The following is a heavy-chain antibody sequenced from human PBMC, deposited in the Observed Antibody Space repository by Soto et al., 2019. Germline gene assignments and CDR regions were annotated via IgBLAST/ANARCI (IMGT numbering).Heavy chain of an antibody. CDR1: GGTFSSYA. V-gene: IGHV1-69*13. Sequence: SVKVSCKASGGTFSSYAISWVRQAPGQGLEWMGGIIPIFGTANYAQKFQGRVTITADESTSTAYMELSSLRSEDTAVYYCARDPSDYYDSSGYSGDDYWGQGTLVTVSS. CDR2: IIPIFGTA. J-gene: IGHJ4*02. CDR3: ARDPSDYYDSSGYSGDDY. D-gene: IGHD3-22*01.